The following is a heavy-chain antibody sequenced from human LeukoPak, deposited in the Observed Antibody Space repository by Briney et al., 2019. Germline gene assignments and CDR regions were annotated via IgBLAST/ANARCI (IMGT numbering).Heavy chain of an antibody. CDR2: IYYSGST. Sequence: SETLSLTCTVSGGSISSYYWSWIRQPPGKGLEWIGYIYYSGSTNYNPSLKSRVTISVDTSKNQFSLELSSVTAADTAVYYCARGVTPYDAFDIGGQGTMVTVSS. V-gene: IGHV4-59*08. J-gene: IGHJ3*02. D-gene: IGHD3-10*01. CDR3: ARGVTPYDAFDI. CDR1: GGSISSYY.